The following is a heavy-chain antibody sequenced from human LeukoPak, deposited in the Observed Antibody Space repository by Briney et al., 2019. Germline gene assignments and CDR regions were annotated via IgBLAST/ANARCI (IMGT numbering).Heavy chain of an antibody. CDR3: ARRWFGDTSGGYFDP. V-gene: IGHV5-51*01. J-gene: IGHJ5*02. CDR2: IYPADSDT. CDR1: GYSFTSYW. Sequence: GESLKISWKGSGYSFTSYWIGWVRQMPGKGLEWMGIIYPADSDTRYSPSFQGQVTISADKSISTAYLQWTSLKASDTAMYYCARRWFGDTSGGYFDPWGQGTLVTVSS. D-gene: IGHD3-10*01.